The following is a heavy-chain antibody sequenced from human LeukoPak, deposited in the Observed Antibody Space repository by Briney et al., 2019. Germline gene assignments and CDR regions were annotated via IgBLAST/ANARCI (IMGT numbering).Heavy chain of an antibody. V-gene: IGHV4-59*01. CDR3: ARREKSPYYFDY. Sequence: SETLSLTCTVSGGSISSYYWSWIRQPPGKGLEWIGYIHYSGRTNYNPSLGSRVTISLDTPKNQFSLKLSSVTAADTAVYYCARREKSPYYFDYWGQGTLVTVSS. J-gene: IGHJ4*02. CDR1: GGSISSYY. CDR2: IHYSGRT.